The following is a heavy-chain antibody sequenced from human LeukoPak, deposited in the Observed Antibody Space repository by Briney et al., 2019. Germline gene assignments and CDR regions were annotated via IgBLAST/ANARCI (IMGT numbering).Heavy chain of an antibody. D-gene: IGHD5-18*01. V-gene: IGHV3-9*01. CDR1: GFTFDDYA. CDR2: ISWNSGSI. CDR3: AKDRRYSLEIGMDV. Sequence: GRSLKLSCEASGFTFDDYAMHWVRQAPGQGLEWVSGISWNSGSIGYADSVQGRFTISRDNAKNSLYLQMNSLRAEDTALYYCAKDRRYSLEIGMDVWGQGTTVTVSS. J-gene: IGHJ6*02.